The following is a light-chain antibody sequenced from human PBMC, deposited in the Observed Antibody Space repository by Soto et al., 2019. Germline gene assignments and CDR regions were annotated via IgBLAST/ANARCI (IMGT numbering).Light chain of an antibody. CDR2: KDS. CDR1: ALPKQY. V-gene: IGLV3-25*03. Sequence: SYELTQPPSVSVSPGQTARITCSGDALPKQYAYWYQQKPGQAPVLVIYKDSERPSGIPERFSGSSSGTTVTLTISGVQAEDEADYYCQSADSSGTSLVFGGGTNLTVL. J-gene: IGLJ2*01. CDR3: QSADSSGTSLV.